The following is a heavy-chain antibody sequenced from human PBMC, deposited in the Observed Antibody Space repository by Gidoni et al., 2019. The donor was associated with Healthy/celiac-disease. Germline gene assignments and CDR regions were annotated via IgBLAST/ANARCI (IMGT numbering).Heavy chain of an antibody. D-gene: IGHD6-19*01. CDR3: ARRIAVAGRGYYFDY. J-gene: IGHJ4*02. V-gene: IGHV5-51*03. Sequence: EVHLVQSGADVKKPGESLKLSCTGSGYTFTSYWTGWVRQMPGKGLVWRGIIFPGDSDTRYSPSFQGQVPTSADKSISTAYLQWSSLKASDTAMYYCARRIAVAGRGYYFDYWGQGTLVTVSS. CDR1: GYTFTSYW. CDR2: IFPGDSDT.